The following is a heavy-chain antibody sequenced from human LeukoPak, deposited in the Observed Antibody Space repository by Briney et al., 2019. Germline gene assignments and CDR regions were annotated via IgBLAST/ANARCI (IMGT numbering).Heavy chain of an antibody. J-gene: IGHJ4*02. CDR3: ASGSIASLVY. CDR1: GGSISSYY. D-gene: IGHD6-6*01. CDR2: IYTSGST. V-gene: IGHV4-4*07. Sequence: PSETLSLTXTVSGGSISSYYWSWIRQPAGKGLEWIGRIYTSGSTNYNPSLKSRVTMSVDTSKNQFSLKPSSVTAADTAVYYCASGSIASLVYWGQGTLVTVSS.